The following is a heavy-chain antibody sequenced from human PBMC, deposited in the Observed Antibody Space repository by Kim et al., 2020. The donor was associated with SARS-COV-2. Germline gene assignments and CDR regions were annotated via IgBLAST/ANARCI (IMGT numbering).Heavy chain of an antibody. CDR3: ARDQGSGLLWFGELLYHTHYYYGMDV. CDR2: TYYRSKWYN. J-gene: IGHJ6*02. Sequence: SQTLSLTCAISGDSVSSNSAAWNWIRQSPSRGLEWLGRTYYRSKWYNDYAVSVKSRITINPDTSKNQFSLQLNSVTPEDTAVYYCARDQGSGLLWFGELLYHTHYYYGMDVWGQGTTVTVSS. V-gene: IGHV6-1*01. D-gene: IGHD3-10*01. CDR1: GDSVSSNSAA.